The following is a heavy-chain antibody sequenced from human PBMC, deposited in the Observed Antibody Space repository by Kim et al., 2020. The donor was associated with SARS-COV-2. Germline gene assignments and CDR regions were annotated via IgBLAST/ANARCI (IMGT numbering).Heavy chain of an antibody. J-gene: IGHJ4*02. CDR1: GFTFSDYY. CDR2: ISSSSAYR. Sequence: GGSLRLSCADSGFTFSDYYMSWIRQAPGKGLEWVSYISSSSAYRRYADSVKGRFTISRDNAKKSLYLQMNSLRDEDTAVYYCARVDHNNGWPFDYWGQGTLVTVSS. CDR3: ARVDHNNGWPFDY. V-gene: IGHV3-11*06. D-gene: IGHD6-19*01.